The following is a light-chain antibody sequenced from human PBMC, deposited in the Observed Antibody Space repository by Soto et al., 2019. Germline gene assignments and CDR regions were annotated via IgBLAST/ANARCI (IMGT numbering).Light chain of an antibody. CDR3: QQYGNSPPGT. CDR2: GGS. V-gene: IGKV3-20*01. J-gene: IGKJ5*01. Sequence: ETVLTQCPITLYFSPGERAILSSGSIQSVGSSHVRRYQQRRGLPTRLLIYGGSNRATGIPDRFSGSGSGEDITLTISKRWFEDSAGYFCQQYGNSPPGTFGRGTRL. CDR1: QSVGSSH.